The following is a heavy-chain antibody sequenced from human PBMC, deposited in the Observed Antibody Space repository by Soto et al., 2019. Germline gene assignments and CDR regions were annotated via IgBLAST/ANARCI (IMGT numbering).Heavy chain of an antibody. J-gene: IGHJ4*02. CDR1: GFSITSYF. Sequence: LSLTCPVSGFSITSYFWSWIRQTPGKGLDWIGSISFSGATYSNPSLKGRAALSVDTSENHLSLTLNSVTSADTAVYFCARDRRDGYNRYFEFWRQRNQGTV. CDR2: ISFSGAT. CDR3: ARDRRDGYNRYFEF. V-gene: IGHV4-59*01. D-gene: IGHD5-12*01.